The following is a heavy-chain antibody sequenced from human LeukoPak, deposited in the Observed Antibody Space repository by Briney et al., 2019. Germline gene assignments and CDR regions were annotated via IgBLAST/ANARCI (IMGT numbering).Heavy chain of an antibody. D-gene: IGHD5-12*01. Sequence: GGSLRLSCEGSGFTFSSYSMNWVRQAPGKGLEWVSYISSSGRTTYYADSVTGRFTISRDNSKNTLFLQMNSLRAEDTAIYYCAKGGHGDYWGQGTLVTVSS. CDR1: GFTFSSYS. J-gene: IGHJ4*02. CDR2: ISSSGRTT. V-gene: IGHV3-48*01. CDR3: AKGGHGDY.